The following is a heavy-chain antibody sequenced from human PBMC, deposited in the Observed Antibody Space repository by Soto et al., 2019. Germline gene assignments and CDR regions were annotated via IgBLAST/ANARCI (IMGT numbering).Heavy chain of an antibody. J-gene: IGHJ4*02. Sequence: GGSLRLSCSACGFTFSSYWMSWVRQAPGKGLEWVANIKQDGSEKYYVDSVKGRFTISRDNAKNLLYLQMNSLRDEDTAVYYCARDSKTWSGYPIDSWGQGTLVTVSS. CDR2: IKQDGSEK. V-gene: IGHV3-7*01. CDR3: ARDSKTWSGYPIDS. D-gene: IGHD3-3*01. CDR1: GFTFSSYW.